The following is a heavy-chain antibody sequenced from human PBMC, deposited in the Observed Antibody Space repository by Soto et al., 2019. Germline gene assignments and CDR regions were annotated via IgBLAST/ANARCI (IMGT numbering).Heavy chain of an antibody. V-gene: IGHV4-31*03. CDR2: IYYGGTT. CDR1: GGSISSGGYY. J-gene: IGHJ6*02. CDR3: ARQRDYYYEYSGYYLSV. D-gene: IGHD3-22*01. Sequence: PSETLSLTCTVSGGSISSGGYYWSWIRQHPGKGLEWIGYIYYGGTTYYNPSLKSRITISVDTSKNQFSLKLSSVTPTDTAVYYCARQRDYYYEYSGYYLSVWGQGASVTVSS.